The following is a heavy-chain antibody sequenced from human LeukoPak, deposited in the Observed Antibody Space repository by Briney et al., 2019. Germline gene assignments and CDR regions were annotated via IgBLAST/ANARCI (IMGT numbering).Heavy chain of an antibody. CDR1: GFTFSSYA. V-gene: IGHV3-23*01. CDR2: IDTSGGHT. CDR3: ARDRNYYYYGMDV. J-gene: IGHJ6*02. Sequence: GGSLRLSCAASGFTFSSYAMSWVRQAPGKGLEWVSAIDTSGGHTYYADSVKGRFTISRDNSENTLYLQMNSLRAEDTAVYYCARDRNYYYYGMDVWGQGTTVTVSS.